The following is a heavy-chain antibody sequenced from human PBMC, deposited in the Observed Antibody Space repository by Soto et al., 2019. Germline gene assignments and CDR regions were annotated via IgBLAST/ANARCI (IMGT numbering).Heavy chain of an antibody. CDR2: ISGSGGSS. CDR3: AKKSTDPSGYSAY. Sequence: PGGSLRLSCATSGFTVSNYAMSWVRQAPGKGLEWVSGISGSGGSSYYADSVKGRFTISRDNSKNTLNLQMDSLRAEDTAVYYCAKKSTDPSGYSAYWGQGTVVTVSS. CDR1: GFTVSNYA. J-gene: IGHJ4*02. V-gene: IGHV3-23*01. D-gene: IGHD2-2*01.